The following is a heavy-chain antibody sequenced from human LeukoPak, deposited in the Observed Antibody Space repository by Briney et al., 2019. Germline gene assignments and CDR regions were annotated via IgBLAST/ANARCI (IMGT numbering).Heavy chain of an antibody. CDR3: AKQTCPGIFQPCSSEDY. Sequence: GGSLRLSCAASGFTFSSYAMSWVRQAPGKGLEWVSAISGSDGSTYYADSVKGRFTISRDNSKNTLYLQMNSLRAEDTAVYYCAKQTCPGIFQPCSSEDYWGQGTLVTVSS. D-gene: IGHD2-2*01. J-gene: IGHJ4*02. V-gene: IGHV3-23*01. CDR1: GFTFSSYA. CDR2: ISGSDGST.